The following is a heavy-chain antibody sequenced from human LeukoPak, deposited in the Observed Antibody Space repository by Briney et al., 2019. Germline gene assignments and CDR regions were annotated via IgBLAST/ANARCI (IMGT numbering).Heavy chain of an antibody. CDR2: ISQSGST. J-gene: IGHJ4*02. D-gene: IGHD1-1*01. V-gene: IGHV4-59*01. CDR1: GGSISGSY. CDR3: ARNLDDN. Sequence: PSETLSLTCIISGGSISGSYWSWIRQPPGKGLEWIGYISQSGSTNYNPSLKSRVTISRDTSKNQIALTLSSVTAADTAVYYCARNLDDNWGQGTLVTVSS.